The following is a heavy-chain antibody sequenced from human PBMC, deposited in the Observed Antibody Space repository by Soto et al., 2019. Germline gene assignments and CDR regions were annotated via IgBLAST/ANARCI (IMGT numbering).Heavy chain of an antibody. CDR1: GFIFSNYG. CDR2: ISFDGKNR. CDR3: AKRGGVVGGSEHPFFEY. Sequence: GGSLRLSCAASGFIFSNYGMHWVRQAPGKGLEWVALISFDGKNRNYADSVKGRFTIYRDNPKNTLYLEMNSLRPEDTAFYYCAKRGGVVGGSEHPFFEYWGQGTLVTVSS. J-gene: IGHJ4*02. V-gene: IGHV3-30*18. D-gene: IGHD2-15*01.